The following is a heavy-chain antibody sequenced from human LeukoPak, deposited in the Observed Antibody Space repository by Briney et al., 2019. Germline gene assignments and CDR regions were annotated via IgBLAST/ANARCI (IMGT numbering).Heavy chain of an antibody. CDR3: AKGGRFQLLFLDY. CDR2: ISSSSDYI. D-gene: IGHD2-2*01. V-gene: IGHV3-21*04. Sequence: GGSLRLSCAASGFTFNNYIMNWVRQAPGKGLEWVSSISSSSDYIYYADSVKGRFTISRDNSKNTLYLQMNSLRAEDTAVYFCAKGGRFQLLFLDYWGQGILVTVSS. CDR1: GFTFNNYI. J-gene: IGHJ4*02.